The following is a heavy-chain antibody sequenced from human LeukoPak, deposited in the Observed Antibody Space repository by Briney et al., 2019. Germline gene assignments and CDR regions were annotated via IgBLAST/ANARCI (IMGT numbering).Heavy chain of an antibody. CDR1: GGSVSSGSYY. CDR2: IYYSGST. D-gene: IGHD3-3*01. J-gene: IGHJ3*02. V-gene: IGHV4-61*01. CDR3: ARVTRFAFDI. Sequence: LETLSLTCTVSGGSVSSGSYYWSWIRQPPGKGLEWIGYIYYSGSTNYNPSLKSRVTISVDTSKNQFSLKLNSVTAADTAVYYCARVTRFAFDIWGQGTMVTVSS.